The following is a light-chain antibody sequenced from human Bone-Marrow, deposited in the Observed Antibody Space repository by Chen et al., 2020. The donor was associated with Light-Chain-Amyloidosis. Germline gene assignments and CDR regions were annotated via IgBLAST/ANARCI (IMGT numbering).Light chain of an antibody. J-gene: IGLJ3*02. Sequence: KFMLTQPHSVSESPGKTVIISCTRSSGSIATNYVQWYQQRPGSSPTTVIYEDAQRPSVVPDRFSGSSDRSSNSASLTIAGLKTEDEADYYCQSYQGSSQGVFGGGTKLTVL. CDR3: QSYQGSSQGV. CDR1: SGSIATNY. V-gene: IGLV6-57*01. CDR2: EDA.